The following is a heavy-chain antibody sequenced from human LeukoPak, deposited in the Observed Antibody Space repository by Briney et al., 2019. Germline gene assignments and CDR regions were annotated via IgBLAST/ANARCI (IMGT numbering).Heavy chain of an antibody. D-gene: IGHD6-13*01. CDR3: AREEKQQTFYYYHYMDV. Sequence: SETLSLTCTVSGGSISSYYWSWIRQPAGKGLEWIGRIYTSGSTNYNPSLKSRVTMSVDTSKNQFSLKLSSVTAADTAVYYCAREEKQQTFYYYHYMDVWGKGTTVTVSS. CDR2: IYTSGST. J-gene: IGHJ6*03. CDR1: GGSISSYY. V-gene: IGHV4-4*07.